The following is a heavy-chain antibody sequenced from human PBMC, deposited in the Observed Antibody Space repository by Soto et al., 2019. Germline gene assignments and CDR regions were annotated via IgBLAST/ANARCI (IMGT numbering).Heavy chain of an antibody. CDR2: ISSSGSTI. J-gene: IGHJ6*03. CDR3: ARGVTIFGVVIIYYYYYMDV. V-gene: IGHV3-11*01. D-gene: IGHD3-3*01. CDR1: GFTFSDYY. Sequence: GALRLSCAASGFTFSDYYMSWIRQAPGKGLEWVSYISSSGSTIYYADSVKGRFTISRDNAKNSLYLQMNSLRAEDTAVYYCARGVTIFGVVIIYYYYYMDVWGKGTTVTAP.